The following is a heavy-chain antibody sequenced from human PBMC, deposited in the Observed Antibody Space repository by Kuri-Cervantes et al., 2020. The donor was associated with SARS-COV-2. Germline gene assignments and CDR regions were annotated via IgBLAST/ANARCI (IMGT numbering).Heavy chain of an antibody. CDR1: GFTFGDYA. J-gene: IGHJ6*03. CDR2: IRSKAYGGTT. CDR3: AKDLKNYYYYMDV. Sequence: GGSLRLSCTASGFTFGDYAMSWVRQAPGKGLEWVGFIRSKAYGGTTEYAASVKGRFTISRDDSKSIAYLQMNSLKTEDTAVYYCAKDLKNYYYYMDVWGKGTTVTVSS. V-gene: IGHV3-49*04.